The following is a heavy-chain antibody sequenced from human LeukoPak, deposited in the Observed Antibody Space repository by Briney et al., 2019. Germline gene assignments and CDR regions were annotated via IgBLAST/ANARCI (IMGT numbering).Heavy chain of an antibody. CDR2: IYTSGST. Sequence: SETLSLTCTVSGGSISSYYWSWIRQPAGKGLEWIGRIYTSGSTNYNPSLKSRATMSVDTSKNQFSLKLSSVTAADTAVYYCARDSVYSSSSRATEYSYYYYYMDVWGKGTTVTVSS. CDR1: GGSISSYY. D-gene: IGHD6-6*01. CDR3: ARDSVYSSSSRATEYSYYYYYMDV. J-gene: IGHJ6*03. V-gene: IGHV4-4*07.